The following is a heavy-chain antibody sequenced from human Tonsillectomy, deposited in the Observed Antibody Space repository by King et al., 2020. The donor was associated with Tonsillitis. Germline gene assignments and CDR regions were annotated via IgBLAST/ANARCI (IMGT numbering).Heavy chain of an antibody. Sequence: QLVQSGAEVKKPGESLKISCKGSAHSFTSYWIAWVRQMPGKGLGWMGIIYPGDSDTGYSPSFQGQVTISADTSISTAYLQWSSLKASDTAIYYCARQVYSRGWYLVYWGQGTLVTVSS. CDR1: AHSFTSYW. J-gene: IGHJ4*02. D-gene: IGHD6-19*01. CDR3: ARQVYSRGWYLVY. V-gene: IGHV5-51*01. CDR2: IYPGDSDT.